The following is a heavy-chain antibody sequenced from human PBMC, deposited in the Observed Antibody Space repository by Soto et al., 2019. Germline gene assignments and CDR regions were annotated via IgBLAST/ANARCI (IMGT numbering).Heavy chain of an antibody. CDR2: ISHTGST. V-gene: IGHV4-30-2*01. CDR3: ARVSATTVKAPLDY. D-gene: IGHD4-17*01. Sequence: SETLSLTCAVSGGSITSGNSYSWSWIRQPPGKGLEWIGSISHTGSTYYNPSLKSRVTISVGTSKNRFSLRLSSVTAADTAVYYCARVSATTVKAPLDYWGQGTLVTVSS. CDR1: GGSITSGNSYS. J-gene: IGHJ4*02.